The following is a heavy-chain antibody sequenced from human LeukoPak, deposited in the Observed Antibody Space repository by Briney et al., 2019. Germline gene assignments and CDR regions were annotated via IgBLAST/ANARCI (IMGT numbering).Heavy chain of an antibody. Sequence: SVKVSCKASGGTFSSYAISWVRQAPGQGLEWMGGIIPIFGTVNYAQKFQGRVTITVDESTSTAYMELSSLRSEDTAVYYCAMNTAQKMYYFDYWGQGTLVTVSS. D-gene: IGHD5-18*01. CDR2: IIPIFGTV. J-gene: IGHJ4*02. CDR3: AMNTAQKMYYFDY. CDR1: GGTFSSYA. V-gene: IGHV1-69*01.